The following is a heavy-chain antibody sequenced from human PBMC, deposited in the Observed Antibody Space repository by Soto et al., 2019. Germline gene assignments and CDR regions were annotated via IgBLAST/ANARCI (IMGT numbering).Heavy chain of an antibody. V-gene: IGHV3-30*18. CDR2: ISYDGSNK. Sequence: GGSLRLSCAASGFTFSSYGMHWVRQAPGKGLEWVAVISYDGSNKYYADSVKGRFTISRDNSKNTLYLQMNSLRAEDTAVYYCAKDRVVVVAATVYYYYYGMDVWGQGTTVTVSS. D-gene: IGHD2-15*01. CDR3: AKDRVVVVAATVYYYYYGMDV. CDR1: GFTFSSYG. J-gene: IGHJ6*02.